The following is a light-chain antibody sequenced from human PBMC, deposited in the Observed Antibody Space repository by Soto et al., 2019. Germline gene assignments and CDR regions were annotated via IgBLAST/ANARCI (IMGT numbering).Light chain of an antibody. J-gene: IGKJ2*01. CDR1: QSISSW. V-gene: IGKV1-5*03. CDR2: KAS. Sequence: DIQMTQSPSTLSASVGDRVTITCRASQSISSWLAWYQQKPGKAHKLLIYKASSLESGVPSRFSGSGSGTXXTXXXXSLQXDDFXXXXXQQYNSLYTFGQGTKLEIK. CDR3: QQYNSLYT.